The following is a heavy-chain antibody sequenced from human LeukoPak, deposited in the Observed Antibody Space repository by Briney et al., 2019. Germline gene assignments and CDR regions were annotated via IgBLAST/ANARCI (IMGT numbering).Heavy chain of an antibody. V-gene: IGHV3-23*01. CDR1: GFTFSGYG. J-gene: IGHJ4*02. CDR2: ISGSGGTT. CDR3: AKGSRSLRFGEAGDY. D-gene: IGHD3-10*01. Sequence: GGSLRLSCAASGFTFSGYGMSWVRQAPGKGLEWVSSISGSGGTTYYADSVKGRFTLSRDNSKNTLYLQMNSLRAEDTAVYYCAKGSRSLRFGEAGDYWGQGTLVTVSS.